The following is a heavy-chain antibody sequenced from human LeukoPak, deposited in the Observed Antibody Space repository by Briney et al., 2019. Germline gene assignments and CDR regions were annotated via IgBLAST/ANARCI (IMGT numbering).Heavy chain of an antibody. D-gene: IGHD6-13*01. Sequence: SETLSLTCAVYGGSFSGYYWSWLRQPPGKGLAWGGEINHSGSTNYNPSLKSRVTISVDTSKNQFSLKLSSVTAADTAVYYCARTSVSSWGHYYYYYGMDVWGQGTTVTVSS. CDR3: ARTSVSSWGHYYYYYGMDV. CDR2: INHSGST. J-gene: IGHJ6*02. V-gene: IGHV4-34*01. CDR1: GGSFSGYY.